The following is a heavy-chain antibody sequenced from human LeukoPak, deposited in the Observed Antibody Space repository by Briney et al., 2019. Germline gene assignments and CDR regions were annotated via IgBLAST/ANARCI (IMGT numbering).Heavy chain of an antibody. CDR2: INWNGGKT. CDR3: ARGQGYSAY. V-gene: IGHV3-20*04. CDR1: GFIFDDYG. D-gene: IGHD2-15*01. J-gene: IGHJ4*02. Sequence: GGSLRLSCTVSGFIFDDYGMNWVRQAQGKGLEWVSGINWNGGKTGYADSVKGRFTISRDNAKNSLYLQMTSVRAEDTALYYCARGQGYSAYWGQGTLVAVSS.